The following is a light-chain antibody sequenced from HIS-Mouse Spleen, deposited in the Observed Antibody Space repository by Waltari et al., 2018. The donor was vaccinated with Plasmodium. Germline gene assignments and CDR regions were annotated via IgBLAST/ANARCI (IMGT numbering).Light chain of an antibody. Sequence: SYELTQPPSVSVSPGQTASITCTGDKLGDTYASWYQQKPGQSPVLVIYQESKRPSGIPERFYASNSGNTATLTISGTQAMDEADYYCQAWDSSTVVFGGGTKLTVL. CDR1: KLGDTY. CDR2: QES. CDR3: QAWDSSTVV. V-gene: IGLV3-1*01. J-gene: IGLJ2*01.